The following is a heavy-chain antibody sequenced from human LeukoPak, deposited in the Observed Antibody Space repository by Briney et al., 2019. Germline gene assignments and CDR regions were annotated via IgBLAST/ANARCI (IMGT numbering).Heavy chain of an antibody. CDR2: ISGSGGST. J-gene: IGHJ4*02. Sequence: GGSLRLSCAASGFTFSSYAMSWVRQAPGKGLEWVSAISGSGGSTYYADSVKGRFTISRDNSKNTLYLQMNSLRAEDTAVYYCAKASDIVVVVAATQLDYWGQGTLVTVSS. CDR3: AKASDIVVVVAATQLDY. V-gene: IGHV3-23*01. D-gene: IGHD2-15*01. CDR1: GFTFSSYA.